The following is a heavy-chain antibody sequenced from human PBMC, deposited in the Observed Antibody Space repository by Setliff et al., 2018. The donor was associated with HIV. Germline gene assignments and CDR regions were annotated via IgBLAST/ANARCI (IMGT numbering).Heavy chain of an antibody. CDR3: ARSGGIGNYHWDV. V-gene: IGHV3-74*01. Sequence: PGGSLRLSCAASGFTFSTYWMHWVRQAPGEGLVWVSRIRSDASSLSYADSVRGRFTISRDNARNTLYLQMDSLRAEDTAVYYCARSGGIGNYHWDVWGKGTTVTVSS. CDR1: GFTFSTYW. D-gene: IGHD3-16*01. CDR2: IRSDASSL. J-gene: IGHJ6*03.